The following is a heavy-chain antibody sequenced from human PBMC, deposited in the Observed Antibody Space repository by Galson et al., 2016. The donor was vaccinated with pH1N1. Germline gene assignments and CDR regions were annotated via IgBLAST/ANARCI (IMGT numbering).Heavy chain of an antibody. V-gene: IGHV7-4-1*02. Sequence: SVKVSCKASGYTFASYAIKWVRQVPGQGLEWMGWIHTSTGDPSYGQGFTGRIDFSLDTSVTSAYLQISSLKTEDAAVYYGAREYYRCSGGSCYFDSWGQGTLVTVSS. CDR1: GYTFASYA. D-gene: IGHD2-15*01. CDR2: IHTSTGDP. CDR3: AREYYRCSGGSCYFDS. J-gene: IGHJ4*02.